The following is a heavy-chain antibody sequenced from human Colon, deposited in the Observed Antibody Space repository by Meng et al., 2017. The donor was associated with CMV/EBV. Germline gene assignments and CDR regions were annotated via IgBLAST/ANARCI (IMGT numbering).Heavy chain of an antibody. Sequence: GESLKISCAASGFTVNVNFMTWVRQTPGKGLEWVSVIYSGGTTYYADSVKGRFTISRDTSKNTLYLQMNSLRAEDTAVYYCARVGGHYFDSSGYEFAYWGQGTLVTVSS. V-gene: IGHV3-53*01. CDR1: GFTVNVNF. CDR2: IYSGGTT. J-gene: IGHJ4*02. D-gene: IGHD3-22*01. CDR3: ARVGGHYFDSSGYEFAY.